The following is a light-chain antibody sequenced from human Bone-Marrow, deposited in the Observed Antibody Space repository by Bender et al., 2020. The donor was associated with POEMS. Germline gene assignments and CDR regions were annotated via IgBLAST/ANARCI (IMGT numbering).Light chain of an antibody. V-gene: IGLV2-8*01. CDR1: SSDVGAYNY. Sequence: QSALTQPASVSGSPGQSITVSCTGTSSDVGAYNYVSWYQHHPGEAPKLMIYEVTKRPSGVPDRFSGSKSGNTASLTVSGLQADDEADYYCGSYAGNNYVFGSGTKVTVL. J-gene: IGLJ1*01. CDR3: GSYAGNNYV. CDR2: EVT.